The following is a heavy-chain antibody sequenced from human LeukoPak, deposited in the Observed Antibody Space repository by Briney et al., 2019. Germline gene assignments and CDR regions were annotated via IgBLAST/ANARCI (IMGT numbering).Heavy chain of an antibody. D-gene: IGHD6-6*01. V-gene: IGHV3-33*01. J-gene: IGHJ6*02. CDR1: GFTFSSFD. Sequence: GGSLRLSCAASGFTFSSFDMHWVRQAPGKGLDWVAFIWYDGNNKYYADSVKGRFTISRDNSKNTLYLQMNSLRAEDTAVYYCARGASSSTALTQYYYYYYGMDVWGQGTTVTVSS. CDR3: ARGASSSTALTQYYYYYYGMDV. CDR2: IWYDGNNK.